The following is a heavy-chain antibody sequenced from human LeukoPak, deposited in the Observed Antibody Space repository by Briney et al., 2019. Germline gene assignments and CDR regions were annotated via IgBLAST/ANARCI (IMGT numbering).Heavy chain of an antibody. Sequence: ASVKVSCKASGYTFTRHYMHWVRQAPGEGLEWLGVINPDGARTKYAQNFQGRVTMASDTSTTTVYMDLSSLKSEDTAIYYCARGRYCDSGTCVRSRFDSWGQGTLVTVSS. CDR2: INPDGART. J-gene: IGHJ5*01. V-gene: IGHV1-46*03. D-gene: IGHD2/OR15-2a*01. CDR3: ARGRYCDSGTCVRSRFDS. CDR1: GYTFTRHY.